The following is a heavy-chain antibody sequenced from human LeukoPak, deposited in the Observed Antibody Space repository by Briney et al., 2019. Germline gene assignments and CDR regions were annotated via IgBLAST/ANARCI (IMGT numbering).Heavy chain of an antibody. J-gene: IGHJ5*01. V-gene: IGHV3-30*18. D-gene: IGHD2-2*01. CDR2: ISHDGTVA. CDR3: AKEGSQYASSWFDY. CDR1: GFTFSSYG. Sequence: QSGGSLRLSCAASGFTFSSYGMQWVRQAAGMGPEWVSVISHDGTVAHYADSVKGRFTISRDSSANTLYLQMDSLRTEDTAVYYCAKEGSQYASSWFDYWGQGTLVTVSS.